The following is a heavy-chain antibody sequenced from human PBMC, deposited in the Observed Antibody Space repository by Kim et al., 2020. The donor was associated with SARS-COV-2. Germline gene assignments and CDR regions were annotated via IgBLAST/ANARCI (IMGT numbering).Heavy chain of an antibody. CDR1: GFTFRSYT. J-gene: IGHJ4*03. V-gene: IGHV3-23*01. CDR3: AKLWSSGYDWGALDV. D-gene: IGHD5-12*01. Sequence: GGSLRLSCSASGFTFRSYTMTWVRQAPGKGLQWVSAISASGGSVYISDSVKGRFTVSRDNSNNTLSLHITNLSAEDTAVYYCAKLWSSGYDWGALDVWGRGTLVTVSS. CDR2: ISASGGSV.